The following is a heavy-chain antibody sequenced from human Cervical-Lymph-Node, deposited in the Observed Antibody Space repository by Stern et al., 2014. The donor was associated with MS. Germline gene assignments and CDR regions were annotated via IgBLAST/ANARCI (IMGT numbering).Heavy chain of an antibody. V-gene: IGHV3-30*04. Sequence: VESGGGVVQPGRSLRLSCAASGFVFRRYALHWVRQAPGTGLEWVAFISYDGRDKYYTDSVKGRFTVSRDNSNNTVDLEMNSLRLEDTAVYYCAKGGSGSYLDWGQGSLVTVSS. CDR1: GFVFRRYA. CDR3: AKGGSGSYLD. CDR2: ISYDGRDK. D-gene: IGHD1-26*01. J-gene: IGHJ4*02.